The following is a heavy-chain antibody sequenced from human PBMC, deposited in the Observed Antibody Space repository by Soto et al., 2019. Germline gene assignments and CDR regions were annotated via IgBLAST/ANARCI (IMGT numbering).Heavy chain of an antibody. CDR3: ARADSSGYYYVDSAFDI. CDR2: INAGNGNT. V-gene: IGHV1-3*01. D-gene: IGHD3-22*01. Sequence: RASVKVSCKASGYTFTSYAMHWVRQAPGQRLEWMGWINAGNGNTKYSQKFQGRVTITADKSTSTAYMELSSLRSEDTAVYYCARADSSGYYYVDSAFDIWGQGTMVTVSS. J-gene: IGHJ3*02. CDR1: GYTFTSYA.